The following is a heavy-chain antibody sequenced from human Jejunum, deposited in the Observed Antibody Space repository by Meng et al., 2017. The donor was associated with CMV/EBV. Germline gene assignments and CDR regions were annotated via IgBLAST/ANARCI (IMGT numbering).Heavy chain of an antibody. CDR3: AKDAGSFLDYYFDY. J-gene: IGHJ4*02. V-gene: IGHV1-2*02. CDR1: GDTLSRDA. Sequence: GDTLSRDAITWVRQARGQGLEWMGYLNTYTGDTNYAQKFQGRVTMTRDTSTNTAYMELTRLRSDDTALYYCAKDAGSFLDYYFDYWGQGTLVTVSS. CDR2: LNTYTGDT. D-gene: IGHD1-26*01.